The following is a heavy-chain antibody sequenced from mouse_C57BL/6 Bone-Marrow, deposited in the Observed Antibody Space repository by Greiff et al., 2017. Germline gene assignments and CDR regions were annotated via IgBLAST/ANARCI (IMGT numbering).Heavy chain of an antibody. CDR3: ARANWEVDY. CDR2: IYPGDGAT. D-gene: IGHD4-1*01. V-gene: IGHV1-82*01. J-gene: IGHJ2*01. CDR1: GYAFSSSW. Sequence: VQLQQSGPELVKPGASVKISCKASGYAFSSSWMNWVKQRPGKGLGWIGRIYPGDGATNYNGKFKGKATLTADKSSSTAYMQLSSLTSEDSAVYFCARANWEVDYWGQGTTLTVSS.